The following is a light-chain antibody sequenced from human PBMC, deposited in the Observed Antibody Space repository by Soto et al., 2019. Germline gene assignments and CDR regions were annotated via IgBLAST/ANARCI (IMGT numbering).Light chain of an antibody. CDR3: SSFTSRFTFV. CDR1: TSDIGFYDY. J-gene: IGLJ1*01. V-gene: IGLV2-14*01. Sequence: QSVLTQPASVSGSPGQSLTISCTGTTSDIGFYDYVSWYQQYPGKAPKLLIYGVTIRPSGISNRFSGSKSGSTASLTISGLQAEDEADYYCSSFTSRFTFVFGTGTKV. CDR2: GVT.